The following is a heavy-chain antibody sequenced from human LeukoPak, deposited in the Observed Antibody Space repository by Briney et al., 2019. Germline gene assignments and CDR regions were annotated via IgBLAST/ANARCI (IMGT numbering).Heavy chain of an antibody. CDR3: ARGEFALA. J-gene: IGHJ5*02. Sequence: PGGSLRLSCAASGFTFSSYAMNWVRQAPGKGLEWVSYISSSGSTTHYADSVKGRFTISRDNAKKSLHLQMNSLRAEDTAVYYCARGEFALAWGQGTLVTVS. V-gene: IGHV3-48*03. CDR1: GFTFSSYA. CDR2: ISSSGSTT.